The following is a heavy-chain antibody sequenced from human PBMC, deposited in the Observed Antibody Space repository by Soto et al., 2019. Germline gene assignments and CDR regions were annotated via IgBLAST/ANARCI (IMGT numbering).Heavy chain of an antibody. CDR2: IYYSGST. CDR1: GGSISSYY. J-gene: IGHJ4*02. Sequence: SETLSLTCTVSGGSISSYYWSWIRQPPGKGLEWIGYIYYSGSTNYNPSLKSRVTISVDTSKNQFSLKLSSVTAADTAVHYCARVRGPVAYSSGWYPYYFDYWGQGTLVTVSS. V-gene: IGHV4-59*01. D-gene: IGHD6-19*01. CDR3: ARVRGPVAYSSGWYPYYFDY.